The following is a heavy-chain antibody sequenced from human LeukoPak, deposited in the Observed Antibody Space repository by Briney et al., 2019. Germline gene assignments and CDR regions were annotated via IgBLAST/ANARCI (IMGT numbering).Heavy chain of an antibody. J-gene: IGHJ1*01. D-gene: IGHD4-17*01. CDR1: GYTFTGYY. CDR3: AREDYGDYSVYFQH. V-gene: IGHV1-2*02. CDR2: INPNSGGT. Sequence: ASVKVSCKASGYTFTGYYMHWVRQAPGQELEWMGWINPNSGGTNYAQKFQGRVTMTRDTSISTAYMELSRLRSDDTAVYYCAREDYGDYSVYFQHWGQGTLVTVSS.